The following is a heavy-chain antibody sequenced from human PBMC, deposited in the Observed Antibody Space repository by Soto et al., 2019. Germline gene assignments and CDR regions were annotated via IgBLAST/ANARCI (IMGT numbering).Heavy chain of an antibody. CDR2: LFGNGGGI. CDR1: GFIFSTYA. J-gene: IGHJ4*01. D-gene: IGHD3-3*01. Sequence: VQLLESGGGLVQPGGSLRLSCVGSGFIFSTYAMSWVRQAPGRGLEWVAGLFGNGGGIEYADLVKGRFTISRDNSKNTLYPQLNSLTAEDTATYYCVKDRHPDGFWPFDHWAHGTLITVSS. V-gene: IGHV3-23*01. CDR3: VKDRHPDGFWPFDH.